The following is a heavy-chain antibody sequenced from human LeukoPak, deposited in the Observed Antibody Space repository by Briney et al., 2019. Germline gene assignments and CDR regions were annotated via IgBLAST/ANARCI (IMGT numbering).Heavy chain of an antibody. CDR3: ARHDNGPTGNFDY. CDR1: GGSISSSDYY. J-gene: IGHJ4*02. CDR2: VYYSGIT. V-gene: IGHV4-39*01. D-gene: IGHD1-1*01. Sequence: SETLSLTCTVSGGSISSSDYYWDWVRQPPGEGLEWIGDVYYSGITYYSPSLKSRVTISVDTSKNQFSLKLSSVTAADTAVYYCARHDNGPTGNFDYWGQGALVTVSS.